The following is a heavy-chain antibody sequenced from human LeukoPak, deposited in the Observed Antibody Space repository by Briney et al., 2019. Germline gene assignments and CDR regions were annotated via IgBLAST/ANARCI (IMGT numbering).Heavy chain of an antibody. CDR1: GGSFSGYY. V-gene: IGHV4-34*01. CDR2: INHSGST. Sequence: PSETLSLTCAVYGGSFSGYYWSWIRQPPGKGLEWIGEINHSGSTNYNPSLKSRVTISVDTSKNQFSLKLGSVTAADTAVYYCARVDYYYYYYGMDVWGQGTTVTVSS. J-gene: IGHJ6*02. CDR3: ARVDYYYYYYGMDV.